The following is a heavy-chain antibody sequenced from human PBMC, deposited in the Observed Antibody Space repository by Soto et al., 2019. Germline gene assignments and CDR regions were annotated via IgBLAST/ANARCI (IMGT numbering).Heavy chain of an antibody. CDR2: ISSSGSTI. CDR1: GFTFSSYE. V-gene: IGHV3-48*03. J-gene: IGHJ4*02. CDR3: ARDDYDFWSGYYLRFDY. D-gene: IGHD3-3*01. Sequence: SGGSLRLSCAASGFTFSSYEMNWVRQAPGKGLEWVSYISSSGSTIYYADSVKGRFTISRDNAKNSLYLQMNSLRAEDTAVYYCARDDYDFWSGYYLRFDYWGQGTLVTVSS.